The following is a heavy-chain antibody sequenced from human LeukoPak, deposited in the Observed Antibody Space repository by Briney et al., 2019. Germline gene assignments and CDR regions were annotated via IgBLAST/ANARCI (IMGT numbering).Heavy chain of an antibody. CDR2: ISSSSSYI. Sequence: GGSLRLSCAASGFTFSSYSMNWVRPAPGKGLEWVSSISSSSSYIYYADSVKGRFTISRDNAKNSLYLQMNSLRAEDTAVYYCARDWGYSGSYSSPFWFDPWGQGTLVTVSS. CDR3: ARDWGYSGSYSSPFWFDP. V-gene: IGHV3-21*01. J-gene: IGHJ5*02. CDR1: GFTFSSYS. D-gene: IGHD1-26*01.